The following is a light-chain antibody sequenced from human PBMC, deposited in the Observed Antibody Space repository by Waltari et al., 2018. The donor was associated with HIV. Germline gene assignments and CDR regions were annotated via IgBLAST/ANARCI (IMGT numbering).Light chain of an antibody. V-gene: IGLV1-51*01. CDR2: DNN. CDR3: GAWDSGLSAWV. J-gene: IGLJ3*02. CDR1: SSHIGHNL. Sequence: SVFTQPPSVSAAPGQKVTIPCSGSSSHIGHNLVTRYQQFPGTAPKLLIYDNNKRPSGIPDRFSGTKSGTSATLGITGLQTGDEAGYYCGAWDSGLSAWVFGGGTKLTVL.